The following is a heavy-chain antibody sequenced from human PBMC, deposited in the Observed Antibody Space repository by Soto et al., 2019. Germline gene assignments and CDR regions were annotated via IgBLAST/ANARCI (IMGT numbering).Heavy chain of an antibody. CDR2: ISGNSDAA. CDR1: GFPFSTSA. V-gene: IGHV3-23*01. D-gene: IGHD1-26*01. CDR3: GKSSGVYPVYNGMNV. Sequence: EVQLLESGGGLVQPGGSLRLSCAASGFPFSTSAMNWVRQAPGKGLEWVSIISGNSDAAHYAESVKGRFTSSRDNSKNTLYLQMNSLRAEDTAVYYCGKSSGVYPVYNGMNVWGQGTTVTVSS. J-gene: IGHJ6*02.